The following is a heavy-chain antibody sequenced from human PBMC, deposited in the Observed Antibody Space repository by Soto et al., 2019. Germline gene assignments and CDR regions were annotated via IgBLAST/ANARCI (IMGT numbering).Heavy chain of an antibody. D-gene: IGHD5-12*01. CDR1: GFTVSSTY. V-gene: IGHV3-53*05. J-gene: IGHJ4*02. CDR3: ARDRTIEMATITVFDY. CDR2: LYTGTDT. Sequence: GGSLRLSCAASGFTVSSTYLTWVRQAPGKGLEWVAILYTGTDTVYADSVKGRFTISRDSSKNTLYVQMNSLGAEDTAVYYGARDRTIEMATITVFDYWGQGTLVTVSS.